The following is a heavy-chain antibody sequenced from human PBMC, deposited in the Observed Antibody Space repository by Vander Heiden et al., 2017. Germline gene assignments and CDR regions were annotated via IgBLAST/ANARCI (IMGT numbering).Heavy chain of an antibody. CDR1: GVSISSGDYF. J-gene: IGHJ4*02. V-gene: IGHV4-31*03. D-gene: IGHD3-16*01. Sequence: QVQLQASGPGLVKPSQTLSLTCTVSGVSISSGDYFWSWIRQHPGKGLEWIGNIYYSGSTYYNPSLKSRVTISIDTSKNQFSLKLSSVTAADTAVYYCARRSNSAGGDYGPTAFDYWGQGTLVTVSS. CDR2: IYYSGST. CDR3: ARRSNSAGGDYGPTAFDY.